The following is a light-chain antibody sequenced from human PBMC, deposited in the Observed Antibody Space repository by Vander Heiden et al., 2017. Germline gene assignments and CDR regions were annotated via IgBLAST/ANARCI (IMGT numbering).Light chain of an antibody. CDR3: QQSYSAPLT. CDR1: QSITNY. J-gene: IGKJ4*01. V-gene: IGKV1-39*01. Sequence: DIQMTQSPPSLSASVGGRVTITCRASQSITNYLNWYKQKPGKAPNLLIYAASNLQSGVPSSSRGSGSGTDFTLTIGRRQPEELASYYCQQSYSAPLTFGGGTKVEIK. CDR2: AAS.